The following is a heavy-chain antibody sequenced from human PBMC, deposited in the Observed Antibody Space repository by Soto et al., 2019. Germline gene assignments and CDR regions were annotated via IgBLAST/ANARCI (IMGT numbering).Heavy chain of an antibody. V-gene: IGHV1-8*01. Sequence: QVQLVQSGAEVKKPGASVKVSCEASGYTLTSYDINWVRQATGQGLEWMGWMNPNSGNTGYAQKFQGRVTMTRNTSISTAYMELSSLRSEDTAVYSAMVWGWFDPWGQGTLVTVSS. D-gene: IGHD5-18*01. J-gene: IGHJ5*02. CDR1: GYTLTSYD. CDR3: MVWGWFDP. CDR2: MNPNSGNT.